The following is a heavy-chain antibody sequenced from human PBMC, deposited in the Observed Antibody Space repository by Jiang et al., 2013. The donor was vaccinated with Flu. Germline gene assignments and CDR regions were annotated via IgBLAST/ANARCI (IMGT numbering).Heavy chain of an antibody. Sequence: GPGLVKPSGTLSLTCTVSGGSISSSSYYWGWVRQPPGKGLEWIASIYYSGDTYYNPSLRSRVTISVDTSKNQFSLTLSSVTAADTAVYYCARLGGDYDFWSDYYRYGMDVWGQGTTVTVSS. J-gene: IGHJ6*02. D-gene: IGHD3-3*01. V-gene: IGHV4-39*01. CDR3: ARLGGDYDFWSDYYRYGMDV. CDR2: IYYSGDT. CDR1: GGSISSSSYY.